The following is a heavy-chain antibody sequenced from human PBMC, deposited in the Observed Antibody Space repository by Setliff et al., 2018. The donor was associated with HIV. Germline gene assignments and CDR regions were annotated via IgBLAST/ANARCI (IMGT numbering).Heavy chain of an antibody. Sequence: PSETLSLTCTVSGGSISSGGYYWTWIRQPPGKGLEWIGYIYYRGSTYYNPSLKSRVSISVDTSKNQFSLKLSSVTAADTAVYYCARGVRDNSGWSSYYFDYWGQGTLVTVSS. CDR3: ARGVRDNSGWSSYYFDY. D-gene: IGHD6-19*01. V-gene: IGHV4-31*03. J-gene: IGHJ4*02. CDR1: GGSISSGGYY. CDR2: IYYRGST.